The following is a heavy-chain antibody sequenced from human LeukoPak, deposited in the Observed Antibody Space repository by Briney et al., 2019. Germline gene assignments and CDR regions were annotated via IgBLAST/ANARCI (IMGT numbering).Heavy chain of an antibody. Sequence: PGGSLRLSCAASGFTFXSYAMHWVRQAPGKGLEWVAVISYDGSNKYYADSVKGRFTISRDNSKNTLYLQMNSLRAEDTAVYYCASANYDFWSGYTYYFDYWGQGTLVTVSS. D-gene: IGHD3-3*01. J-gene: IGHJ4*02. CDR2: ISYDGSNK. CDR1: GFTFXSYA. V-gene: IGHV3-30-3*01. CDR3: ASANYDFWSGYTYYFDY.